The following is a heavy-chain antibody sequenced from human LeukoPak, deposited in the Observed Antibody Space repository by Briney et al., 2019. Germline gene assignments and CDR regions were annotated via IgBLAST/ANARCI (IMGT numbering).Heavy chain of an antibody. V-gene: IGHV4-4*07. Sequence: PSETLSLTCTVSGGSISSYYWSLIRQPAGKGLEWIGRIYTSGSTNYNPSLKSRVTMSVDTSKNQFSLKLSSVTAADTAVYYCARDLVGATGFYYFDYWGQGTLVTVSS. CDR1: GGSISSYY. J-gene: IGHJ4*02. D-gene: IGHD1-26*01. CDR2: IYTSGST. CDR3: ARDLVGATGFYYFDY.